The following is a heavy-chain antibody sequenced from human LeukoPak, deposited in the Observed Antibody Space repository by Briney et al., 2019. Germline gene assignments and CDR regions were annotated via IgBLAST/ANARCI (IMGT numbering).Heavy chain of an antibody. CDR3: ARRDIVTTWNWFDP. V-gene: IGHV1-18*01. J-gene: IGHJ5*02. CDR2: VSAYNGNT. CDR1: GYSFSSYG. Sequence: GASVKVSCKAFGYSFSSYGISWVRQAPGQGLEWMGWVSAYNGNTNYAQKLQGRVTMTTDTSTATAYMELRSLRSDDTAVYYCARRDIVTTWNWFDPWGQGTLVTVSS. D-gene: IGHD5-12*01.